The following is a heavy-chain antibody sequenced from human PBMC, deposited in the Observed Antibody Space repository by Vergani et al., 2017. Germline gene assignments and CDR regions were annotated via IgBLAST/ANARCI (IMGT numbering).Heavy chain of an antibody. CDR1: GFTFSSYG. J-gene: IGHJ3*02. V-gene: IGHV3-33*01. CDR3: ARDRDGDYKNGLGGGETDAFDI. CDR2: IWYDGSNK. Sequence: QVQLVESGGGVVQPGRSLRLSCAASGFTFSSYGMHWVRQAPGKGLEWVAVIWYDGSNKYYADSVKGRFTISRDNSKNTLYLQMNSLRAEDTAVYYCARDRDGDYKNGLGGGETDAFDIWGQGTMVTVSS. D-gene: IGHD4-17*01.